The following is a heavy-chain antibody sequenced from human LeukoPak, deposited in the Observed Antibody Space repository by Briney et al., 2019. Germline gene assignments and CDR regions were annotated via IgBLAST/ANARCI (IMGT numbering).Heavy chain of an antibody. CDR2: ISYDGSNK. V-gene: IGHV3-30*04. J-gene: IGHJ3*02. CDR1: GFTFSSYA. Sequence: GRSLRLSCAASGFTFSSYAMHWVRQAPGKGLEWVAVISYDGSNKYYADSVKGRFTISRDNSKNTLYLQIDSLRAEDTAVYYCARDYLGTQDDWYDALDIWGQGTMVTVSS. CDR3: ARDYLGTQDDWYDALDI. D-gene: IGHD3-9*01.